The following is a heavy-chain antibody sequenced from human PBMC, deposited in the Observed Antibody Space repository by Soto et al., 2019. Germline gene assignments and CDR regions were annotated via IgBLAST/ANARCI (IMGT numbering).Heavy chain of an antibody. CDR2: IDPSGGST. CDR3: TRYPTVHGSEYWVDQ. CDR1: GYIFTSSY. V-gene: IGHV1-46*03. Sequence: ASVKVYCKASGYIFTSSYMHWVRQAPGQGLEWMGIIDPSGGSTSYAQKFQGRVTMTRDTSTSTVYMELSSLSSDDTAVYYCTRYPTVHGSEYWVDQRGQ. J-gene: IGHJ3*01. D-gene: IGHD2-15*01.